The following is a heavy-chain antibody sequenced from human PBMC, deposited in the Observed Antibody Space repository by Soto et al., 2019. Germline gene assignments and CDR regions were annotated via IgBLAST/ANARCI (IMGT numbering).Heavy chain of an antibody. V-gene: IGHV3-23*01. CDR2: ISGSGGST. CDR1: GFTFSSYA. Sequence: EVQLLDSGGGLVQPGGSLRLSCAASGFTFSSYAMNWVRQAPGKGLDWVSAISGSGGSTYYADSVKGRFTVSRDGSKNTLYLQMSSLRAEDTALYYCAKGRGGSGSLTPRVDFWGQGTLVTVSS. D-gene: IGHD3-10*01. J-gene: IGHJ4*02. CDR3: AKGRGGSGSLTPRVDF.